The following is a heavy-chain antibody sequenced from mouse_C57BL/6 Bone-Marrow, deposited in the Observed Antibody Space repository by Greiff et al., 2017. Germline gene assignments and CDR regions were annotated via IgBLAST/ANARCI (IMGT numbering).Heavy chain of an antibody. Sequence: EVKLMESGGGLVQPGGSLKLSCAASGFTFSDYGMAWVRQAPRKGPEWVAFISNLAYSIYYADTVTGRFTISRENAKNTLYLEMSSLRSEDTAMYYCARRNYGPSMDYWGQGTSVTVSS. CDR2: ISNLAYSI. D-gene: IGHD1-1*01. J-gene: IGHJ4*01. CDR3: ARRNYGPSMDY. CDR1: GFTFSDYG. V-gene: IGHV5-15*01.